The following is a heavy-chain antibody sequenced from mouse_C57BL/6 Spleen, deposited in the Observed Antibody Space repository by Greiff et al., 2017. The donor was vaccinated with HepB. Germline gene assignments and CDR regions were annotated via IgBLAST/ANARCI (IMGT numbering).Heavy chain of an antibody. D-gene: IGHD1-1*01. Sequence: EVKLMESGGGLVKPGGSLKLSCAASGFTFSDYGMHWVRQAPEKGLEWVAYVSSGSSTIYYADTVKGRFTISRANAKNTLFLQMTSLRSEDTAMYYCARRDYYGSLDYWGQGTTLTVSS. CDR1: GFTFSDYG. CDR3: ARRDYYGSLDY. J-gene: IGHJ2*01. CDR2: VSSGSSTI. V-gene: IGHV5-17*01.